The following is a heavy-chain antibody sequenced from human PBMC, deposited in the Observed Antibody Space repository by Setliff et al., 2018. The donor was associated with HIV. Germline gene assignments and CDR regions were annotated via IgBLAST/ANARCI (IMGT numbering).Heavy chain of an antibody. CDR1: GVSISNYY. V-gene: IGHV4-59*01. Sequence: SETLSLTCTVSGVSISNYYWSWIRQPPGKGLEWIGYTYYSGNTNYNPSLKSRVTISLDTSKNQFSLKLTSVTAADTAVYYCARGGTSSNWFGPWGQGTLVTVSS. CDR3: ARGGTSSNWFGP. CDR2: TYYSGNT. D-gene: IGHD2-2*01. J-gene: IGHJ5*02.